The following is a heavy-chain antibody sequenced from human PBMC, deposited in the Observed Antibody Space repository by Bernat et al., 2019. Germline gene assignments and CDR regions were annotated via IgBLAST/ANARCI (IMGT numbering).Heavy chain of an antibody. J-gene: IGHJ6*02. D-gene: IGHD3-16*01. Sequence: VQLVESGGGVVQPGRSLRLSCVASGFTFSDYSLHWVRQAPGKGLEWVAVVSYDGRNKYYADSVQARFIISRDDSENTLYLQMDSLKSEDTAVYYCVRDGATLYYYHGMDVWSRGTTVTVSS. CDR3: VRDGATLYYYHGMDV. CDR2: VSYDGRNK. CDR1: GFTFSDYS. V-gene: IGHV3-30*04.